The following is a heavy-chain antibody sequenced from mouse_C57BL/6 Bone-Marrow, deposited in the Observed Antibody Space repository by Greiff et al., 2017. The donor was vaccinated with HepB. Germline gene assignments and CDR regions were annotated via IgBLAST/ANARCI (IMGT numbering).Heavy chain of an antibody. Sequence: QVQLQQPGAELVRPGPSVKLSCKASGYTFTSYWMHWVKQRPGQGLEWIGVIDPSDSYTNYNQKFKGKATLTVDTSSSTAYMQLSSLTSEDSAVYYCARPPLYSNLGMDYWGKGTSVTVSS. V-gene: IGHV1-59*01. CDR3: ARPPLYSNLGMDY. D-gene: IGHD2-5*01. J-gene: IGHJ4*01. CDR2: IDPSDSYT. CDR1: GYTFTSYW.